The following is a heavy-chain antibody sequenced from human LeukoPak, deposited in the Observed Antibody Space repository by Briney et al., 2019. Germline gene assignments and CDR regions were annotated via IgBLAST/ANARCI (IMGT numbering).Heavy chain of an antibody. V-gene: IGHV4-39*01. CDR3: ARHYCSGGSCSSNWFDP. CDR1: GGSISIPNYY. Sequence: PSETLFLTCTVSGGSISIPNYYWGWIRQLPGKGLEWIGTIHYSGTTSYNPSLKSRVTISVVTSKNQFSLSLTSVTAADTAVYYCARHYCSGGSCSSNWFDPWGQGTLVTVSS. D-gene: IGHD2-15*01. CDR2: IHYSGTT. J-gene: IGHJ5*02.